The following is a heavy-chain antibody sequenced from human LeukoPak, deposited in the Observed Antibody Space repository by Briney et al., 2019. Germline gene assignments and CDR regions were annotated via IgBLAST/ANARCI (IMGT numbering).Heavy chain of an antibody. J-gene: IGHJ6*04. V-gene: IGHV3-33*01. Sequence: GGCLRLSRAPSGLTSSSDSTHGGPHAPGKRRWRGAVIWYEGSNQYYADSVKGRFTISIDNSKNTLYLQMNTLRAADTAVYYCARAEYQLLWLREYYYYGMDVWGKETTVTVSS. D-gene: IGHD2-2*01. CDR1: GLTSSSDS. CDR2: IWYEGSNQ. CDR3: ARAEYQLLWLREYYYYGMDV.